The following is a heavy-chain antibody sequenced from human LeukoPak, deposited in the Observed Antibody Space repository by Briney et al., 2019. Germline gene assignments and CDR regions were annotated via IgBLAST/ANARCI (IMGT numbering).Heavy chain of an antibody. J-gene: IGHJ3*02. V-gene: IGHV4-59*08. CDR3: ARHRQYDADAFDI. D-gene: IGHD2/OR15-2a*01. CDR2: IYYSGST. CDR1: GGSISSYY. Sequence: PSETLSLTCTVSGGSISSYYWSWIRQPPGKGLEWIGYIYYSGSTKYNPSLKSRVTISGDTSKNQFSVRLSSVTAADTAVYFCARHRQYDADAFDIWGQGTMVTVSS.